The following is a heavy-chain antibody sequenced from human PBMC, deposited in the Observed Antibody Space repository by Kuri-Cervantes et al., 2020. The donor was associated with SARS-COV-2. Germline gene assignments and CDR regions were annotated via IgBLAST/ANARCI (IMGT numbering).Heavy chain of an antibody. CDR2: ITGSGSYK. V-gene: IGHV3-21*01. Sequence: GGSLRLSCVASGFTFRSYTMTWVRQAPGKALEWVSSITGSGSYKYYADSLKGRMSISKDDAKNSLYLQINSLRAEDTAVYYCAREDRYQLLYSSYYYYYMDVWGKGTTVTVSS. D-gene: IGHD2-2*02. J-gene: IGHJ6*03. CDR1: GFTFRSYT. CDR3: AREDRYQLLYSSYYYYYMDV.